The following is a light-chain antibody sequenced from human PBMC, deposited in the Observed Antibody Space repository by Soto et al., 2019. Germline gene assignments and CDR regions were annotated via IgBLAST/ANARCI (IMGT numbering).Light chain of an antibody. CDR2: KAS. V-gene: IGKV1-5*03. J-gene: IGKJ1*01. Sequence: DIQMTQSPSTLSASVGDRVTITCRASQRISSWLAWYQQRPGKVPRLLIYKASTLESGVPSRFSGSGSGTEFTLTISSLQPDDFATYYCQLYNSPPWTFGQGTKVEI. CDR3: QLYNSPPWT. CDR1: QRISSW.